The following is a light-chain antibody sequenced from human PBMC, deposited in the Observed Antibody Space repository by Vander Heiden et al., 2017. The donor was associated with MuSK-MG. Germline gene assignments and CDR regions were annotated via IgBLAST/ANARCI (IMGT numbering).Light chain of an antibody. CDR2: TAS. CDR1: QAVGNH. V-gene: IGKV1-16*01. J-gene: IGKJ4*01. Sequence: DIPMTQSPSSLSASVGDSVTLSCRASQAVGNHLACFQQKPGTAPKSLIYTASRLHGGVPRRFSGSGSGTEFTLTSSSLHPEDFATYCCQQDNTYPNTFGGGTKVEI. CDR3: QQDNTYPNT.